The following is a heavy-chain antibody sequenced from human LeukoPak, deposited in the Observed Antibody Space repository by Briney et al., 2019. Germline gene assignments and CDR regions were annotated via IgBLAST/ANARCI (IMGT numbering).Heavy chain of an antibody. CDR2: IIHSGST. D-gene: IGHD2-8*01. CDR3: ARGILVTVYAAFDY. V-gene: IGHV4-34*01. Sequence: QPSETLSLTCGVYGGSFSGYYWTWIRQSPGMGLEWIGEIIHSGSTNYNLSLTSRVTISVDTSKNQFSLKLSSVTAADTAVYYCARGILVTVYAAFDYWGQGTLVTVSS. CDR1: GGSFSGYY. J-gene: IGHJ4*02.